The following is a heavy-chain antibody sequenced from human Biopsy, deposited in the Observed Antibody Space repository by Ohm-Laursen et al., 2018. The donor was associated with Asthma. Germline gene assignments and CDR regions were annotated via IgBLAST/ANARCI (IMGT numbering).Heavy chain of an antibody. Sequence: ASVKVSCKSLGGTFNTYVIGWVRQAPGTGLEGMGGIDSVFGTTTYPQKFQDRVTITADDSTSTVYMELSSLRSEDTAVYYCARKAGSCISRTCYSLDFWGQGTLVTVSS. CDR3: ARKAGSCISRTCYSLDF. V-gene: IGHV1-69*13. CDR2: IDSVFGTT. D-gene: IGHD2-2*01. CDR1: GGTFNTYV. J-gene: IGHJ4*02.